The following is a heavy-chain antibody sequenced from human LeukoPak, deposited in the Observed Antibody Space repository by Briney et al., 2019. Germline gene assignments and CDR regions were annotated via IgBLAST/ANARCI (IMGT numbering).Heavy chain of an antibody. Sequence: GGSLRLSCAASGFTFSSYGMHWVRQAPGKGLEWVAFIRNDGGDKYYADSVKGRFTISRDNSKNTLYLQMNSLRAEDTAVYYCARPMGEVGSELWFGEGYYFDYWGQGTLVTVSS. D-gene: IGHD3-10*01. CDR2: IRNDGGDK. CDR1: GFTFSSYG. CDR3: ARPMGEVGSELWFGEGYYFDY. V-gene: IGHV3-30*02. J-gene: IGHJ4*02.